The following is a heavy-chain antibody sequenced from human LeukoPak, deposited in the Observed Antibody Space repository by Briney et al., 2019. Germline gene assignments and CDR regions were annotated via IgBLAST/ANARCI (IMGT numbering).Heavy chain of an antibody. CDR1: GFTFSDYT. CDR2: IIPSGSYM. CDR3: VRGGDSYDC. V-gene: IGHV3-21*01. Sequence: PGGSLRLSCAASGFTFSDYTMNWVRQAPGKGLEWVSSIIPSGSYMYYADSLKGRSTISRDNARNSLYLQMNSLRVEDTAVYYCVRGGDSYDCWGRGTLVTVSS. J-gene: IGHJ4*02.